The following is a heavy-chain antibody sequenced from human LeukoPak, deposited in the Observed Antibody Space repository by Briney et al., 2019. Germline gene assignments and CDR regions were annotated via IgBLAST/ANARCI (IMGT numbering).Heavy chain of an antibody. CDR2: IKQDGSEK. CDR3: AREDYSNYGGYYYYYYMDV. Sequence: GGSLRLSCAASGFTFSTYWMSWVRQAPGKGLEWVANIKQDGSEKYYVDSVRGRFTISRDNAKNSLYLQMSSLRAEDTAVYYCAREDYSNYGGYYYYYYMDVWGEGTTVTVSS. D-gene: IGHD4-11*01. V-gene: IGHV3-7*01. J-gene: IGHJ6*03. CDR1: GFTFSTYW.